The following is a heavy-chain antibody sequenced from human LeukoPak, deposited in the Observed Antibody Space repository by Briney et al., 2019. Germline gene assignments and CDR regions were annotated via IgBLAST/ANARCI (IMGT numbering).Heavy chain of an antibody. V-gene: IGHV4-34*01. CDR3: ARGIPRGHYYDSSGYRFDY. CDR1: GGSFSGYY. CDR2: INHSGST. Sequence: SETLSLTCAVYGGSFSGYYWSWIRQPPEKGLEWIGEINHSGSTNYNPSLKSRVTISADTSKNQFSLKLSSVTAADTAVYYCARGIPRGHYYDSSGYRFDYWGQGTLVTVSS. J-gene: IGHJ4*02. D-gene: IGHD3-22*01.